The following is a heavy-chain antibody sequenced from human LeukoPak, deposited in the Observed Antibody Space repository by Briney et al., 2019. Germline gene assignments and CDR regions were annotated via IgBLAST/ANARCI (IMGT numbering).Heavy chain of an antibody. CDR1: GFTFGDYA. J-gene: IGHJ5*02. D-gene: IGHD2-15*01. CDR3: GRAPRPVAWNWFDP. CDR2: IRSKTYGGTS. Sequence: GGSLRLSCATSGFTFGDYAVGWFRQAPGMGLEWLAFIRSKTYGGTSEYAASLKGRFTMSRDDSKSIAYLQMNSLKIEDTAVYYCGRAPRPVAWNWFDPWGQGTLVTVSS. V-gene: IGHV3-49*03.